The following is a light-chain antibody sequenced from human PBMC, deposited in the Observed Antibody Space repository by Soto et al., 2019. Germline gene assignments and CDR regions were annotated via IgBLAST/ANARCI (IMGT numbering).Light chain of an antibody. CDR1: SSDVGAYIS. J-gene: IGLJ1*01. V-gene: IGLV2-11*01. Sequence: QSVLTQPRSVSGSPGQSVTISCTGSSSDVGAYISVSWYQQHPDKAPTLMIYDVSKRPSGVSSRFSGSKSGNTASLTISGLQAEDEADYYCISYTGSSTSYVFGSGTKLTVL. CDR3: ISYTGSSTSYV. CDR2: DVS.